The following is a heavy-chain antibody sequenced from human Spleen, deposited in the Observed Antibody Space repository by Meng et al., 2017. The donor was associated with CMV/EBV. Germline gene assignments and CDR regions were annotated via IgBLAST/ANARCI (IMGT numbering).Heavy chain of an antibody. J-gene: IGHJ6*02. Sequence: GSLRLSCAASGFTFSSYSMNWVRQAPGKGLEWIGEINYSGSTNYNPSLKSRVTISVDTSKNQFSLKLSSVTAADTAVYYCARSPTGDDYYYYGMDVWGQGTTVTVSS. CDR2: INYSGST. V-gene: IGHV4-34*01. D-gene: IGHD5-24*01. CDR1: GFTFSSYS. CDR3: ARSPTGDDYYYYGMDV.